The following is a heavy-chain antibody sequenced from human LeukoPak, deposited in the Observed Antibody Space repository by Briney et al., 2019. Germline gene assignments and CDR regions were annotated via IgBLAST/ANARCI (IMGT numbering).Heavy chain of an antibody. CDR1: GYSFNNYD. CDR3: ARASGTNFYYYYAMDV. CDR2: MSPSSGNT. D-gene: IGHD5-12*01. J-gene: IGHJ6*02. V-gene: IGHV1-8*01. Sequence: ASVRVSCKASGYSFNNYDISWVRQAPGQGLEWMGWMSPSSGNTGSAQKFQGRVTMTRETSINTAYMDLTSLRSEDTAVYYCARASGTNFYYYYAMDVWGQGTTVTVSS.